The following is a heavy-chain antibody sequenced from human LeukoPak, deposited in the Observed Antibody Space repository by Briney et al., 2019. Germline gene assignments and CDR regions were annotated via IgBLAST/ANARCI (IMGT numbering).Heavy chain of an antibody. V-gene: IGHV1-69*04. Sequence: SVKVSCKASGGTSNSYAISWVRQAPGQGLEWMGRIIPNLGTTNRAQNFQDRVTLTADKSTNTAYMELISLTSDDTAVYYCATTNDGGGYQWGDFFDFWGQGTLVTVSS. J-gene: IGHJ4*02. CDR2: IIPNLGTT. CDR3: ATTNDGGGYQWGDFFDF. D-gene: IGHD3-22*01. CDR1: GGTSNSYA.